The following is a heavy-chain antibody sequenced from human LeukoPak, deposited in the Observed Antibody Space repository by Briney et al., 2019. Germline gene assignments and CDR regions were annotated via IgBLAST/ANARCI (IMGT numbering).Heavy chain of an antibody. J-gene: IGHJ4*02. CDR2: IYHSGST. V-gene: IGHV4-30-2*01. CDR3: ARQGVDDYGDYFDY. D-gene: IGHD4-17*01. CDR1: GGSISSGGYS. Sequence: PSETLSLTCAVSGGSISSGGYSWSWIRQPPGKGLEWIGYIYHSGSTYYNPSLKSRVTISVDRSENQFSLKLSSVTAADTAVYYCARQGVDDYGDYFDYWGQGTLVTVSS.